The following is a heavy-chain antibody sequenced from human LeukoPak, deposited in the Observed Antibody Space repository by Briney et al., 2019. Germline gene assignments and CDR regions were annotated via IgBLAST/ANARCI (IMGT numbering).Heavy chain of an antibody. Sequence: SETLSLTCGVYNGTFSGYYWTWIRQPPGRGLEWIGDISHSGSSHYNPSLKSRLSMSVDTSKNQFSLTLTAVTAADTAVYYCARSGYFLEYLQHWGQGTPVTVSS. J-gene: IGHJ1*01. CDR3: ARSGYFLEYLQH. D-gene: IGHD2/OR15-2a*01. CDR2: ISHSGSS. V-gene: IGHV4-34*08. CDR1: NGTFSGYY.